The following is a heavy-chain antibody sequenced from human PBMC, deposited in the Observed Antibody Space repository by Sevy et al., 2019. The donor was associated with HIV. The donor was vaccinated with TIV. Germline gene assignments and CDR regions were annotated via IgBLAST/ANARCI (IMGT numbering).Heavy chain of an antibody. CDR2: ISGSTGTT. D-gene: IGHD3-10*01. CDR3: AKDTGSGRIYFDS. CDR1: GFTFSNYA. Sequence: GGSLRLSCAASGFTFSNYAMTWVRQAPGKGLEWVSSISGSTGTTYYADSVKGRFTISRDNSKNTLYLQMNSLRAEDTVVYSCAKDTGSGRIYFDSWGQGTPVTVSS. J-gene: IGHJ4*02. V-gene: IGHV3-23*01.